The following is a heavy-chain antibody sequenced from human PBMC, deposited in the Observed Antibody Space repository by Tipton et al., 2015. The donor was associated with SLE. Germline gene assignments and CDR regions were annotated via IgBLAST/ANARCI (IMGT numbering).Heavy chain of an antibody. V-gene: IGHV4-38-2*02. CDR2: IYHSGST. J-gene: IGHJ3*02. D-gene: IGHD5-18*01. CDR3: ARDQTAGIQLDAFDI. CDR1: GYSISSGYY. Sequence: TLSLTCAVSGYSISSGYYWGWIRQPPGKGLEWIGSIYHSGSTYYNPSLKSRVTISVDTSKNQFSLKLSSVTAADTAVYYCARDQTAGIQLDAFDIWGQGTMVTVSS.